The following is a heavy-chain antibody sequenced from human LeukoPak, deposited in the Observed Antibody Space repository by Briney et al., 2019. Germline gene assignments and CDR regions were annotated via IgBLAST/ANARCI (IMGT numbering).Heavy chain of an antibody. D-gene: IGHD3-3*01. V-gene: IGHV4-31*03. Sequence: PSETLSLTCTVSGGSISSGGYSWSWIRQHPGKGLEWIGYIYYSGSTYYNPSLKSRVTISVDTSKNQFSLKLSSVTAADTAVYYCARGRIWSGYSTTVYFDYWGQGTLVTVSS. CDR2: IYYSGST. J-gene: IGHJ4*02. CDR1: GGSISSGGYS. CDR3: ARGRIWSGYSTTVYFDY.